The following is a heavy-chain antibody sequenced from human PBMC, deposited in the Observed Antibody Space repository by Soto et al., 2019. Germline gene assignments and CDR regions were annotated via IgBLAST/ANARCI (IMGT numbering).Heavy chain of an antibody. D-gene: IGHD3-16*01. J-gene: IGHJ4*02. V-gene: IGHV1-46*01. CDR3: ARDPGFTRYYFDY. CDR1: GYTFTSYY. CDR2: INPSGGST. Sequence: ASVKVSCEASGYTFTSYYMHWVRQAPGQGLEWMGIINPSGGSTSYAQKFQGRVTMTRDTSTSTVYMELSSLRSEDTAVCYCARDPGFTRYYFDYWGQGTLVTVSS.